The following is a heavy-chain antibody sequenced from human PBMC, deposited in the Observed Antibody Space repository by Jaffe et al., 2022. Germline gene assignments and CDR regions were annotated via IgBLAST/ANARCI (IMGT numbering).Heavy chain of an antibody. J-gene: IGHJ6*03. V-gene: IGHV4-34*01. D-gene: IGHD6-13*01. Sequence: QVQLQQWGAGLLKPSETLSLTCAVYGGSFSGYYWSWIRQPPGKGLEWIGEINHSGSTNYNPSLKSRVTISVDTSKNQFSLKLSSVTAADTAVYYCARVKVEAVLAAAGFLRYYYYYMDVWGKGTTVTVSS. CDR2: INHSGST. CDR1: GGSFSGYY. CDR3: ARVKVEAVLAAAGFLRYYYYYMDV.